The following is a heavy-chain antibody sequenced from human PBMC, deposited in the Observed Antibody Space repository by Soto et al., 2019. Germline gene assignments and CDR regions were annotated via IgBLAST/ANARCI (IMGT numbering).Heavy chain of an antibody. Sequence: SVKGACKASGYSFAIYVSDWVRQATGQGLEWMGWMNPNSGNTGYAQKFRGRVTMTRNTSISTAYMELSSLRSEDTAVYYCARKVPGDYWGQGTLVTVSS. V-gene: IGHV1-8*01. J-gene: IGHJ4*02. CDR2: MNPNSGNT. CDR1: GYSFAIYV. CDR3: ARKVPGDY.